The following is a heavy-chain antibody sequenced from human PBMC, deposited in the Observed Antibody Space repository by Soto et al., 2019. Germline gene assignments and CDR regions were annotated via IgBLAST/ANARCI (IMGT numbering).Heavy chain of an antibody. Sequence: SHLLSLTCAISGYRVSSNSAAWNWIRQSPSRGLEWLGRTYYMSQWYNDYAVSVKSRITINRDTSKNQFSLQLRSLTPDDTAVYFCARTIGIAVANYWGQGTLVTVPQ. V-gene: IGHV6-1*01. J-gene: IGHJ4*02. CDR1: GYRVSSNSAA. CDR2: TYYMSQWYN. D-gene: IGHD6-19*01. CDR3: ARTIGIAVANY.